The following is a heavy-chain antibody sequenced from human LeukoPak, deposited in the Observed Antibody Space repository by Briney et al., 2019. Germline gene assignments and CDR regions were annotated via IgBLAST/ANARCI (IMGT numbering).Heavy chain of an antibody. CDR1: GFTFGTYS. J-gene: IGHJ4*02. CDR2: IISSSSYI. Sequence: GGSLRLSCAASGFTFGTYSMNWVRQAPGKGLEWVSSIISSSSYIYYADSVKGRFTISRDNAKNSLYLQMNSLRAEDTAVYYCARDPQYCSGGSCYSLDYWGQGTLVTVSS. V-gene: IGHV3-21*01. CDR3: ARDPQYCSGGSCYSLDY. D-gene: IGHD2-15*01.